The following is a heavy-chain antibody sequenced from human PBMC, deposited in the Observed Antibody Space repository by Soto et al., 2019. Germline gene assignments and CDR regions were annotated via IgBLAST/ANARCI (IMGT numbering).Heavy chain of an antibody. D-gene: IGHD2-2*01. J-gene: IGHJ3*02. V-gene: IGHV3-33*01. CDR3: ARDRGIVVVPAATTDAFDI. Sequence: QVQLVESGGGVVKPGRSLRLSCAASGFTFSSYGMHWVRQAPGKGLEWVAVIWYDGSNKYYADSVKGRFTISRDNSKNTLYLQMNSLRAEDTAVYYCARDRGIVVVPAATTDAFDIWGQGTMVTVSS. CDR2: IWYDGSNK. CDR1: GFTFSSYG.